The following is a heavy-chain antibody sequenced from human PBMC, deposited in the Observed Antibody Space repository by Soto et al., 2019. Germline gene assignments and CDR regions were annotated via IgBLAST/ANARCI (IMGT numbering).Heavy chain of an antibody. D-gene: IGHD4-17*01. CDR3: ATGYYGDYFYYFDY. J-gene: IGHJ4*02. Sequence: ASVKVSCKASGYTFTSYGISWVRQAPGQGLEWMGWISAYNGNTNYAQKLQGRVTMTTDTSTSTAYMELRSLRSDDTAVYYCATGYYGDYFYYFDYWGQGTLVTVSS. V-gene: IGHV1-18*01. CDR2: ISAYNGNT. CDR1: GYTFTSYG.